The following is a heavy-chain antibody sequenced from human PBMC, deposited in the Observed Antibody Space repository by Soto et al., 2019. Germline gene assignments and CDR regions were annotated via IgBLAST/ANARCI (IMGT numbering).Heavy chain of an antibody. V-gene: IGHV4-34*01. CDR1: GGSFSGYY. J-gene: IGHJ3*02. CDR2: INHSGST. Sequence: PSETLSLTCAVYGGSFSGYYWSWIRQPPGKGLEWIGEINHSGSTNYNPSLKSRVTISVDTSKNQFSLKLSSVTAADTAVYYCARVSIVVVVADPANDAFDIWGQGTMVTVSS. D-gene: IGHD2-15*01. CDR3: ARVSIVVVVADPANDAFDI.